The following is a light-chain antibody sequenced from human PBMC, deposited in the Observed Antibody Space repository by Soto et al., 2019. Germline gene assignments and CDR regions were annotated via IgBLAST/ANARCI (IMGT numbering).Light chain of an antibody. CDR1: SSDVGTYNL. CDR3: CSYAGSGSFYA. V-gene: IGLV2-23*02. Sequence: QSVLTQPASVSGSPGQSITISCTGSSSDVGTYNLVSWYQQHAGKAPKLMIYEVTKRPSGVSNRFSGSKSGNTASLTISGLQAEDEADYYCCSYAGSGSFYAFGTGTKVTVL. CDR2: EVT. J-gene: IGLJ1*01.